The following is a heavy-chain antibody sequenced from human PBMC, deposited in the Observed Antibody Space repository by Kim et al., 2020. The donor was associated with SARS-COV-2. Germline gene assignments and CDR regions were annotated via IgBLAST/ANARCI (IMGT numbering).Heavy chain of an antibody. V-gene: IGHV3-53*01. CDR1: GFTVSSNY. CDR3: AGDFGLYYYYGMDV. Sequence: GGSLRLSCAASGFTVSSNYMSWVRQAPGKGLEWVSVIYSGGSTYYADSVKGRFTISRDNSKNTLYLQMNSLRAEDTAVYYCAGDFGLYYYYGMDVWGQGTTVTVSS. CDR2: IYSGGST. D-gene: IGHD3-3*01. J-gene: IGHJ6*02.